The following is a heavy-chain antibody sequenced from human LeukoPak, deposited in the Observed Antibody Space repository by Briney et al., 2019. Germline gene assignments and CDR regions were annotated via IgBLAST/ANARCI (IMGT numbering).Heavy chain of an antibody. D-gene: IGHD1-26*01. V-gene: IGHV3-21*01. J-gene: IGHJ6*03. CDR2: ITSSSTYI. CDR1: GFTFSTYN. CDR3: ARDPYSGGYGDYYYYYMDL. Sequence: PGGSLRLSCAASGFTFSTYNMNWVRLAPGKGLEWVSSITSSSTYIYYADSVKGRFTISRDNAKNSLYLQMNSLRAEDTAVYCCARDPYSGGYGDYYYYYMDLWGQGTTVTISS.